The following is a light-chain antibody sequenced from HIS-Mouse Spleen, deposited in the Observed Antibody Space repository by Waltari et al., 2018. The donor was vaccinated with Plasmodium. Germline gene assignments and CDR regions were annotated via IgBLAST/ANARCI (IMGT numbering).Light chain of an antibody. Sequence: EIVMPHSPATLSVSPGERATLSCRASQSVSSNLAWYQQKPGQAPRRLIYGASTRATGIPARFSVSGSGTEFTLTISSLQSEDFAVYYFQQYNNWSFTFGPGTKVDIK. V-gene: IGKV3-15*01. CDR2: GAS. CDR3: QQYNNWSFT. CDR1: QSVSSN. J-gene: IGKJ3*01.